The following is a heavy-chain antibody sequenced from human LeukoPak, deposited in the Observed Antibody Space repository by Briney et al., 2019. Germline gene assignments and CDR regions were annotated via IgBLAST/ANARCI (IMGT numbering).Heavy chain of an antibody. D-gene: IGHD6-19*01. CDR3: ARQWEDSSGWYRVFDI. Sequence: SETLSLTCTVSGGSISSSTNYWGWIRQPPGKGLEWVGSLYSSGSTYYNPSLKSRVTISADTSKNQLSLKLSSVTAPDTAIYYCARQWEDSSGWYRVFDIWGQGTMVTVSS. CDR1: GGSISSSTNY. V-gene: IGHV4-39*01. J-gene: IGHJ3*02. CDR2: LYSSGST.